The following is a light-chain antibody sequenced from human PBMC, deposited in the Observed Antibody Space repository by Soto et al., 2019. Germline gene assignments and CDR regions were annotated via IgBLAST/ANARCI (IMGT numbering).Light chain of an antibody. V-gene: IGKV3-15*01. CDR3: QQWIRWT. CDR2: GAS. CDR1: QSVGSN. J-gene: IGKJ1*01. Sequence: EIVMTQSPATLSVSPGERATLSCRASQSVGSNLAWYQQKPGQAPRLLIYGASTRATGTPARFSGSGSETEFTLTISSLQYEAFAIYYCQQWIRWTFGQGTRLEIK.